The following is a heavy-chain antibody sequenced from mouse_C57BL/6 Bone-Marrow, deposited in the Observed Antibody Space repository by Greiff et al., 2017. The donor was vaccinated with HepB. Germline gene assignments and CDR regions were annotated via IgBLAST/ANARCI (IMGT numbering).Heavy chain of an antibody. J-gene: IGHJ1*03. V-gene: IGHV1-80*01. CDR1: GYAFSSYW. D-gene: IGHD2-3*01. CDR3: AIPSSYDGYTTWYFDV. CDR2: IYPGDGDT. Sequence: QVQLQQSGAELVKPGASVKISCKASGYAFSSYWMNWVKQRPGKGLEWIGQIYPGDGDTNYNGKFKGKATLTADKSSSTAYMQLSSLTSEDSAVYFCAIPSSYDGYTTWYFDVWGTGTTVTVSS.